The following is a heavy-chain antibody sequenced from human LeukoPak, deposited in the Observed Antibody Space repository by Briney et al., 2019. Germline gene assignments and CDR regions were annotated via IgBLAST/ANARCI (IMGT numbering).Heavy chain of an antibody. CDR1: GFTFSSYG. Sequence: GGSLRLSCAASGFTFSSYGMHWVRQAPGKGLEWVAVISYDGSNKYYADSVKGRFTISRDNSKNTLYLQMNSLRAEDTAVYYCAKEASVADPYYYYYMDVWGKGTTVTVSS. CDR3: AKEASVADPYYYYYMDV. CDR2: ISYDGSNK. V-gene: IGHV3-30*18. J-gene: IGHJ6*03. D-gene: IGHD6-19*01.